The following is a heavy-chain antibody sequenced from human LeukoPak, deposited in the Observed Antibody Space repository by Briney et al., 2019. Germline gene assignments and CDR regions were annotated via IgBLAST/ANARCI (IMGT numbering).Heavy chain of an antibody. CDR2: IKQDGSEK. V-gene: IGHV3-7*01. D-gene: IGHD6-19*01. J-gene: IGHJ4*02. CDR3: ARHRTVDGLVFDS. CDR1: GFTFSSYW. Sequence: GGSLRLSCAASGFTFSSYWMNWVRQAPGKGLEWVASIKQDGSEKYYVDAVKGRFTISRDNAKNSLYLQMNSLRAEDTAVYYCARHRTVDGLVFDSWGQGTLVIVSS.